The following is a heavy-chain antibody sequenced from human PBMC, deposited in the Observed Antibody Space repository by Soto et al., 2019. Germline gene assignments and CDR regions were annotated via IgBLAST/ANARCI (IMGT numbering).Heavy chain of an antibody. Sequence: EVQLVESGGGLVQPGGSLRLSCAASGFSFSTYWMNWVRLAPGKGLEWVANIKKDGSQKLYVDSVEGRFTISRDNAKNSLFLQMNNLRADDTAMYYCAGGNAWLMDTWGQGTPVIVSS. CDR1: GFSFSTYW. V-gene: IGHV3-7*03. D-gene: IGHD6-19*01. J-gene: IGHJ5*02. CDR3: AGGNAWLMDT. CDR2: IKKDGSQK.